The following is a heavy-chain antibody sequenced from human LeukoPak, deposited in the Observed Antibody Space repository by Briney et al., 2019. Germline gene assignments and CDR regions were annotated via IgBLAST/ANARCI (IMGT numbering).Heavy chain of an antibody. CDR2: IRYDGSYK. Sequence: GGSLRLSCAASGFTFSNYGMHWVRQAPGKGLEWVAFIRYDGSYKYYADSVKGRFTISRDNSKNTLYLQLNSLRAEDTAVYYCAKEFDYWGQGTLVTVSS. V-gene: IGHV3-30*02. CDR3: AKEFDY. J-gene: IGHJ4*02. CDR1: GFTFSNYG.